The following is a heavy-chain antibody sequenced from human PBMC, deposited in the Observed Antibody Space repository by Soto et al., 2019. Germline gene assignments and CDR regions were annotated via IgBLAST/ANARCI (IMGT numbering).Heavy chain of an antibody. CDR3: ARGNSSSGFFYYGMDV. Sequence: VQLVESGGGLVQPGGSLRLSCAASGFIFSKYDMHWVRQATGKGLEWVSAIGTAGDTYYPGSVKGRFTTSRKNAKNSLYLQMNSLRAGDTAVYYCARGNSSSGFFYYGMDVWGRGTTVTVSS. V-gene: IGHV3-13*01. D-gene: IGHD6-6*01. CDR2: IGTAGDT. CDR1: GFIFSKYD. J-gene: IGHJ6*02.